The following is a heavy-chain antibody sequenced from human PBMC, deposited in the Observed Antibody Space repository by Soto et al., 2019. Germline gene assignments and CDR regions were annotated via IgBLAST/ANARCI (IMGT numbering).Heavy chain of an antibody. V-gene: IGHV5-51*03. CDR2: IYADDSDT. J-gene: IGHJ4*02. CDR1: GYTFTNYW. Sequence: EVQLVQSGAEVKKPGESLKISCEGSGYTFTNYWIGWVRQMPGKGLEWMGIIYADDSDTRYSPSFQGQVTISDDKSINIAYLEWCSLMASDGVMYYCGIRDEVAGPFDHWGQGTQVTVSS. CDR3: GIRDEVAGPFDH. D-gene: IGHD2-21*01.